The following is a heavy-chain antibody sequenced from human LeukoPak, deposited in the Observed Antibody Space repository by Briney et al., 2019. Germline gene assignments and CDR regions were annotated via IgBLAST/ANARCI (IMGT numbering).Heavy chain of an antibody. CDR2: IKQDGSEK. D-gene: IGHD3-22*01. Sequence: PGGSLRLSCAASGFTFSSYWMSWVRQAPGKGLEWVANIKQDGSEKYYVDSVKGRFTISRDNAKNSLYLQMNSLRAEDTAVYYCARPPYYYDSSGYQNAYWGQGTLVTVSS. CDR1: GFTFSSYW. CDR3: ARPPYYYDSSGYQNAY. J-gene: IGHJ4*02. V-gene: IGHV3-7*01.